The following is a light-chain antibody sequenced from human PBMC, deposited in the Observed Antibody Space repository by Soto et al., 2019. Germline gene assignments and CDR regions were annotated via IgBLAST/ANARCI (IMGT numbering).Light chain of an antibody. V-gene: IGLV2-11*01. J-gene: IGLJ1*01. CDR1: SSDVGRYSY. CDR3: CSYAGTYTGV. CDR2: DVS. Sequence: QSALTQPRSVSGSPGQLVSISCTGTSSDVGRYSYVSWYQQHPGKAPKLMIYDVSERPSGVPDRFSGSKSGNTASLTISGLQAEDEADYYCCSYAGTYTGVFGTGTKVTVL.